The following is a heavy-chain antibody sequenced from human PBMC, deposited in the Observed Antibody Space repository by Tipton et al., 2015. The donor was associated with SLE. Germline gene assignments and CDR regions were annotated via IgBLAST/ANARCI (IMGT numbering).Heavy chain of an antibody. CDR1: GVSISPNY. V-gene: IGHV4-59*08. CDR3: ARGASPPATAGTVWFDP. CDR2: IYYSGST. Sequence: TLSLTCTVSGVSISPNYWSWIRQPPGKGLEWIGYIYYSGSTNYNSSLKSRVTISLDTSMNQFSLYLSSVTAADTAVYYCARGASPPATAGTVWFDPWGQGVLVTVSS. D-gene: IGHD1-1*01. J-gene: IGHJ5*02.